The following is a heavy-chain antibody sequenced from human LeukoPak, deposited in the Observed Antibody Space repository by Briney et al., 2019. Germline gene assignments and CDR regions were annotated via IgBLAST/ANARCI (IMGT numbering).Heavy chain of an antibody. J-gene: IGHJ4*02. Sequence: PGGSLRLSCAASGFTVSSNYMSWVRQAPGKGLEWVSGITAGGGNTYYADSVKGRFTISRDNSKNTLYLQMNSLRAEDTAVYYCSKEKTYFDSSGYPVYWGQGTLVTVSS. CDR2: TAGGGNT. CDR1: GFTVSSNY. V-gene: IGHV3-53*01. D-gene: IGHD3-22*01. CDR3: SKEKTYFDSSGYPVY.